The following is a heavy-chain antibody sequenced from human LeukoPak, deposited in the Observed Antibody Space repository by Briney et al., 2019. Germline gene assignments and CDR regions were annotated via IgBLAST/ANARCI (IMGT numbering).Heavy chain of an antibody. Sequence: ASVKVSCKASGYTFTGYYMHWVRQAPGQGLEWMGRINPNSGDTNYAQKFQGRVTMTRDTSISTAYLELSRLRSDDTAVYYCARASTVTPRHNWFDPWGQGTLVTVSS. J-gene: IGHJ5*02. V-gene: IGHV1-2*06. CDR2: INPNSGDT. D-gene: IGHD4-17*01. CDR1: GYTFTGYY. CDR3: ARASTVTPRHNWFDP.